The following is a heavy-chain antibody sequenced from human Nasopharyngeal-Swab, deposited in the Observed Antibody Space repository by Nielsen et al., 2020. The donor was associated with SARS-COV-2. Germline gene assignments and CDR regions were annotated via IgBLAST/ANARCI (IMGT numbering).Heavy chain of an antibody. CDR2: ISSSSTTI. Sequence: GESLKISCAASGFTFTSYSMNWVRQAPGMGLEWLSYISSSSTTIYYTDSVKGRFTVSRDNDKNSLYLQMNSLRAEDTAVYYCASELRPNDYWGQGTLVTVSS. CDR1: GFTFTSYS. CDR3: ASELRPNDY. V-gene: IGHV3-48*04. J-gene: IGHJ4*02.